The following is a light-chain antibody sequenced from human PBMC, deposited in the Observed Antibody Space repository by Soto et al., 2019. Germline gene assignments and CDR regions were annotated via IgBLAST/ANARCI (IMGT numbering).Light chain of an antibody. Sequence: EIVMTQSPATLSVSPGERATLSCRASQTLYNNLDWYQQKLGQAPRLLIYGASARATDIPARFSGSVSGTEFTLTISGLQSEDFAIYYCQQYSDWPLTFGGGTKVEIK. J-gene: IGKJ4*01. CDR1: QTLYNN. V-gene: IGKV3-15*01. CDR2: GAS. CDR3: QQYSDWPLT.